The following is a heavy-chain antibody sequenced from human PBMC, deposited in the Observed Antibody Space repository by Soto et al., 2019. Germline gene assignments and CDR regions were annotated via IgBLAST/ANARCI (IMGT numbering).Heavy chain of an antibody. Sequence: EVQLVESGGGLVKPGGSLRLSCAASGFTFSSYSMNWVRQAPGKGLEWVSSISSSSSYIYYADSVKGRFTISRDNAKNSLYLQMNSLRAEDTAVYYCARPRGSGSYYNENAFDIWGQGTMVTVSS. V-gene: IGHV3-21*01. CDR2: ISSSSSYI. CDR3: ARPRGSGSYYNENAFDI. D-gene: IGHD3-10*01. J-gene: IGHJ3*02. CDR1: GFTFSSYS.